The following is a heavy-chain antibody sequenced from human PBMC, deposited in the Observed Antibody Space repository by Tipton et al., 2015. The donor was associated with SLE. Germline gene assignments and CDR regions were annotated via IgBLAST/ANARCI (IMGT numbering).Heavy chain of an antibody. V-gene: IGHV4-39*07. Sequence: TLSLTCTVSGGSISSSSYYWGWIRQPPGKGLEWIGSIYYSGSTYYSPSLKSRVTISVDTSKNQFSLKLSSVTAADTAVYYCARQVDIVVVVAATPFDYWGQGTLVTVSS. CDR2: IYYSGST. J-gene: IGHJ4*02. CDR1: GGSISSSSYY. D-gene: IGHD2-15*01. CDR3: ARQVDIVVVVAATPFDY.